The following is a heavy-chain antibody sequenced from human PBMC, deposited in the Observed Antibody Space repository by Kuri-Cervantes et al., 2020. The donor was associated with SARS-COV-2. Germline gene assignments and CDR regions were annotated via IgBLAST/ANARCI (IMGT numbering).Heavy chain of an antibody. J-gene: IGHJ6*02. D-gene: IGHD2-8*01. CDR1: GYTFTSYG. Sequence: SVKVSCKASGYTFTSYGISWVRQAPGQGLEWMGGIIPIFGTANYAQKFQGRVTITADESTSTAYMELSSLRSEDTAVYYCARDRYCTNGVCYPPSYYSMDVWGQGTSVTVSS. V-gene: IGHV1-69*13. CDR2: IIPIFGTA. CDR3: ARDRYCTNGVCYPPSYYSMDV.